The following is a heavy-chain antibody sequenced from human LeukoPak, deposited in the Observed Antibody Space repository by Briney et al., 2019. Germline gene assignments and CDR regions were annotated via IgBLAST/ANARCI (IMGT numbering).Heavy chain of an antibody. CDR2: FDPEDGET. Sequence: ASVKVSCKVSGYTLTELSMHWVRQAPGKGLEWVGGFDPEDGETIYAQKFQGRVIMTEDTSTDTAYMELSSLRSEDTAVYYCAKDPLGGDETDYWGQGILVTVSS. CDR1: GYTLTELS. V-gene: IGHV1-24*01. D-gene: IGHD3-16*01. J-gene: IGHJ4*02. CDR3: AKDPLGGDETDY.